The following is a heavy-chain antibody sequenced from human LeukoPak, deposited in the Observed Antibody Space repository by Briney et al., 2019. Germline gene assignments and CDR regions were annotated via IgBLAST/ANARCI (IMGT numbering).Heavy chain of an antibody. V-gene: IGHV4-59*12. Sequence: SETLSLTCTVSGGVIRTYYWSWIRQPPGKGLEYIGYIYYTGSTTYNPSLESRVTMSVDTSKNQFSLQLTSVTAADTAVYHCARVPRLSGYEFDYWGQGTLVTVSS. D-gene: IGHD5-12*01. CDR1: GGVIRTYY. CDR3: ARVPRLSGYEFDY. J-gene: IGHJ4*02. CDR2: IYYTGST.